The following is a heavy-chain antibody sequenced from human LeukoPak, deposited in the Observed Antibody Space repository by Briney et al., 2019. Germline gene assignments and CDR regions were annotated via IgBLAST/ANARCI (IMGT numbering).Heavy chain of an antibody. CDR3: ARQPEDRRYYFDY. CDR1: GGSFSGYY. CDR2: INHSGST. J-gene: IGHJ4*02. V-gene: IGHV4-34*01. D-gene: IGHD1-14*01. Sequence: PSETLSLTCAVYGGSFSGYYWSWIRQPPGKGLEWIGEINHSGSTNYNPSLKSRVTISVDTSKNQFSLKLSSVTAADTAVYYCARQPEDRRYYFDYWGQGTLVTVSS.